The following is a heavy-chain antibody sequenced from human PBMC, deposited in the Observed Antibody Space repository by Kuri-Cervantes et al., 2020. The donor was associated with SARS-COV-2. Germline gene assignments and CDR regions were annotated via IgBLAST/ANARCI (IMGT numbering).Heavy chain of an antibody. CDR3: ARIPGYSSGWLAFDI. Sequence: GGSLRLSCAASGFTFSSYWMSRVRQAPGKGLEWVANIKQDGSEKYYVDSVKGRFTISRDNAKNSLYLQMNSLRPEDTAVYYCARIPGYSSGWLAFDIWGQGTMVTVSS. CDR2: IKQDGSEK. D-gene: IGHD6-19*01. V-gene: IGHV3-7*04. CDR1: GFTFSSYW. J-gene: IGHJ3*02.